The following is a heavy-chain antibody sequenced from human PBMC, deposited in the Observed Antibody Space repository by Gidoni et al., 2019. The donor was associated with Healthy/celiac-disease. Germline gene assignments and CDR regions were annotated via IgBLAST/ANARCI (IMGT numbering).Heavy chain of an antibody. CDR1: GCSFTSCW. Sequence: EVQLVQSGAAVNTQGESLKISCKGAGCSFTSCWIGWVRQMPGEGLEWMGIIYPGDSDTRYSPSFQGQVTISADKSISTAYLQWSSLKASHTAMYYCARHAEAAAGIVVVIADYWGQGTLVTVSS. CDR3: ARHAEAAAGIVVVIADY. CDR2: IYPGDSDT. D-gene: IGHD2-21*01. J-gene: IGHJ4*02. V-gene: IGHV5-51*01.